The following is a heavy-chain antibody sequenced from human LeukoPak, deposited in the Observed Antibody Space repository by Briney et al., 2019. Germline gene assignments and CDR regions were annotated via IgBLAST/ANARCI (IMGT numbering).Heavy chain of an antibody. D-gene: IGHD6-19*01. J-gene: IGHJ1*01. CDR1: GGTFSSYA. CDR3: ARDPIVVAVTSYSQH. V-gene: IGHV1-69*13. Sequence: ASVKVSCKASGGTFSSYALSWVRQAPGQGLEWMGGIIPIFGTANYAQKFQGRVTITADESTSTAYMELSSLRSEDTAVYYCARDPIVVAVTSYSQHWGQGTLVTVSS. CDR2: IIPIFGTA.